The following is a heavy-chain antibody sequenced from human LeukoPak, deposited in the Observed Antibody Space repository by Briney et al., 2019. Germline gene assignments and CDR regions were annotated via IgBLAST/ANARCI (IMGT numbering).Heavy chain of an antibody. CDR1: GYTFTSYA. CDR3: ARVMAGAEIDY. D-gene: IGHD6-19*01. J-gene: IGHJ4*02. V-gene: IGHV1-18*01. Sequence: GASVKVSCKASGYTFTSYAMHWVRQAPGQRLEWMGWSNAYNGNTNYAQKLQGRVTMTTDTSTSTAYVELRSLRSDDTAVYYCARVMAGAEIDYWGQGTLVTVSS. CDR2: SNAYNGNT.